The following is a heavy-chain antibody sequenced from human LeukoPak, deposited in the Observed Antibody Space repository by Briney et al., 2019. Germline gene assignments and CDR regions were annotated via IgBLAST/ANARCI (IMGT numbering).Heavy chain of an antibody. D-gene: IGHD6-13*01. V-gene: IGHV1-3*03. CDR2: INAGNGNT. Sequence: ASVKVSCKAPGYTFTSYAMHWVRQAPGQRLEWMGWINAGNGNTKYSQEFQGRVTITRDTSASTAYMELSSLRSEDMAVYYCAREYGVAAAFGAFDIWGQGTMVTVSS. CDR1: GYTFTSYA. J-gene: IGHJ3*02. CDR3: AREYGVAAAFGAFDI.